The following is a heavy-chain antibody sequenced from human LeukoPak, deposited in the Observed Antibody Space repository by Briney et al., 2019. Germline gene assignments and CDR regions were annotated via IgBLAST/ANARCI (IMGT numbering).Heavy chain of an antibody. J-gene: IGHJ5*02. CDR1: GGSISSYY. D-gene: IGHD6-13*01. CDR3: ARLGNWFDP. CDR2: IYYSGST. V-gene: IGHV4-59*01. Sequence: SETLSLTCTVSGGSISSYYWSWIRQPPGKGLERIGYIYYSGSTNYNPSLKSRVTISVDTSKNQFSLKLSSVTAADTAVYYCARLGNWFDPWGQGTLVTVSS.